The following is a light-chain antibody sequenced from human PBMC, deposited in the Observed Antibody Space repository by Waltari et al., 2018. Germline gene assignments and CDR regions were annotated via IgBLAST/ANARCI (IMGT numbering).Light chain of an antibody. Sequence: DIQMTQSPSTLSASVGDRVTLTCRARQNITSWLAWYQQKPGMAPKLLISKASTLESGVPSRFSGSGSGREFTLTIGSLQPDDLATYYCQQYRTNPWAFGQGTKV. V-gene: IGKV1-5*03. CDR1: QNITSW. J-gene: IGKJ1*01. CDR2: KAS. CDR3: QQYRTNPWA.